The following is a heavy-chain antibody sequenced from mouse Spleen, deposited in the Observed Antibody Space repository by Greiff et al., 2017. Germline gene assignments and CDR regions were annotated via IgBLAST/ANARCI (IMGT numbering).Heavy chain of an antibody. CDR2: INPNNGGT. D-gene: IGHD1-1*01. J-gene: IGHJ3*01. CDR3: ARSGITTVVATGPFAY. V-gene: IGHV1-26*01. CDR1: GYTFTDYY. Sequence: VQLQQSGPELVKPGASVKISCKASGYTFTDYYMNWVKQSHGKSLEWIGDINPNNGGTSYNQKFKGKATLTVDKSSSTAYMELRSLTSEDSAVYYCARSGITTVVATGPFAYWGQGTLVTVSA.